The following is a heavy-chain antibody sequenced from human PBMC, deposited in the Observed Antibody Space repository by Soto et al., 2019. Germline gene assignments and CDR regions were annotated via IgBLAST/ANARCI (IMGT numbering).Heavy chain of an antibody. CDR3: TKATADLRRWQAPWYLDY. D-gene: IGHD4-17*01. CDR2: ISGTGITT. J-gene: IGHJ4*02. V-gene: IGHV3-23*01. CDR1: GLTFSSYG. Sequence: EVKLLESGGGLVQPGGSLRLSCAASGLTFSSYGMNWVRQAPGKGLEWVSGISGTGITTYVADSMRDRFTISRDNSKNTLYLQMNSLRADDTAVYYCTKATADLRRWQAPWYLDYWGQGTLVTVSS.